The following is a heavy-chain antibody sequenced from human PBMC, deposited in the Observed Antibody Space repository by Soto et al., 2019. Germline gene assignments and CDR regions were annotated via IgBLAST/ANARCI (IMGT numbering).Heavy chain of an antibody. Sequence: EVQLVESGGTLVQPGGSLRLSCAASGFDASVNYMTWVRQAPGKGLEWVSAINSAGSTFYADSVKGRFTISRDNSKNTLYLQMNSLRVEDTVMYYCVRENYYYGMDVWGQGTAVTVSS. V-gene: IGHV3-66*01. CDR1: GFDASVNY. J-gene: IGHJ6*02. CDR3: VRENYYYGMDV. CDR2: INSAGST.